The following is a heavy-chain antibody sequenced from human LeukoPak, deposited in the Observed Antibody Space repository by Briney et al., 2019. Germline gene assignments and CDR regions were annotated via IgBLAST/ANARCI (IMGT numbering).Heavy chain of an antibody. J-gene: IGHJ5*02. Sequence: SETLSLTCAVYGGSFSGYYWSWIRQPPGKGLEWIGSIYYSGSTYYNPSLKSRVTISVDTSKNQFSLKLSSVTAADTAVYYCARDLHYYGSGSYRWFDPWGQGTLVTVSS. D-gene: IGHD3-10*01. V-gene: IGHV4-34*01. CDR1: GGSFSGYY. CDR3: ARDLHYYGSGSYRWFDP. CDR2: IYYSGST.